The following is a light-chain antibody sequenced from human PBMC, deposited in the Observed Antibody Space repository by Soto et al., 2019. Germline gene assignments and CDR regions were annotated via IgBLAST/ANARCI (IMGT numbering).Light chain of an antibody. J-gene: IGKJ3*01. CDR1: QSVSSN. CDR2: GAS. Sequence: EIVMTQSPATLSVSPGERATLSCRASQSVSSNLAWYQQKPGQAPRLLIYGASTRATGIPARFSGSGSGTEFTLTISSLQSEDFAVSYCQQYNNWPLFTFGPGTKVDIK. V-gene: IGKV3-15*01. CDR3: QQYNNWPLFT.